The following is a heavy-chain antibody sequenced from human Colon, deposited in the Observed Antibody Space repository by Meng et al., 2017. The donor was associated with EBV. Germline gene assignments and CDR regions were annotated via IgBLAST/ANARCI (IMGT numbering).Heavy chain of an antibody. V-gene: IGHV4-61*01. CDR1: GGSIRSGTNF. CDR3: ARASYGSGSPLGESWFDP. D-gene: IGHD3-10*01. Sequence: QDPGTGLVKPSATPCLTFTVSGGSIRSGTNFWSWMRQPPGKGLEWIGYIHHSGSTKYNPSLESRLTISVDTSKNQFSLKLSSVTAADTAVYYCARASYGSGSPLGESWFDPWGQGTLVTVSS. J-gene: IGHJ5*02. CDR2: IHHSGST.